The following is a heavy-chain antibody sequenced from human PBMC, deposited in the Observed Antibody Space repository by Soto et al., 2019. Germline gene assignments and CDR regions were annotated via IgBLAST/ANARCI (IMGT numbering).Heavy chain of an antibody. CDR2: TKHSGRT. J-gene: IGHJ5*02. CDR1: SGSISRSNW. CDR3: ARLYSSSWYQVYWFDP. Sequence: TLSLNWAVYSGSISRSNWWGWVRQPPGKGLEKIGETKHSGRTNYNPALKRPVTISVDKSKNQYSLKLSSVTAADTVVYYCARLYSSSWYQVYWFDPWGQGTLVT. D-gene: IGHD6-13*01. V-gene: IGHV4-4*02.